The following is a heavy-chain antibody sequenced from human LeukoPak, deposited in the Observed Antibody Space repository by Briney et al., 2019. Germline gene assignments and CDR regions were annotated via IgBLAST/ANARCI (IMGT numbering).Heavy chain of an antibody. J-gene: IGHJ4*02. CDR2: ISAYNGNT. CDR1: GYTITNND. CDR3: ARTEDYYDSSGLRHYYFDY. D-gene: IGHD3-22*01. Sequence: ASVQVSCKASGYTITNNDIAWVRQAPGQGLEWMGWISAYNGNTNYAQKLQGRVTMTTDTSTSTAYMELRSLISDDTAVYYCARTEDYYDSSGLRHYYFDYWGQGTLVTVSS. V-gene: IGHV1-18*01.